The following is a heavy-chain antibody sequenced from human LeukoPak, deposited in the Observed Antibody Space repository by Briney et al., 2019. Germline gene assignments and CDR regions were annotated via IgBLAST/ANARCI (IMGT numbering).Heavy chain of an antibody. CDR1: GGSFSGYY. CDR3: ARGPQSWVYGSGAFEY. CDR2: INHSGST. J-gene: IGHJ4*02. Sequence: SETLSLTCAVYGGSFSGYYWSWIRQPPGKGLEWIGEINHSGSTNYNPSLKSRVTISVDTSKNQFSLKLSSVTAADTAVYYCARGPQSWVYGSGAFEYRGQGTLVTVSS. D-gene: IGHD3-10*01. V-gene: IGHV4-34*01.